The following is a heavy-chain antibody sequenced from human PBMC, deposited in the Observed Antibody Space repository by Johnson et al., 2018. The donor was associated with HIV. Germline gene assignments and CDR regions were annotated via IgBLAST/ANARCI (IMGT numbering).Heavy chain of an antibody. CDR2: IKQDGSEK. V-gene: IGHV3-7*02. Sequence: VQLVESGGGVVRPGGSLRLSCAVSGFTFSSYWMSWVRQAPGKGLEWVANIKQDGSEKYYVDSVKGRFTISRDNSKNTLHLQMNNVRAEDTAIYYCARSDSGYDAFDICGQGTIVSVSS. CDR3: ARSDSGYDAFDI. CDR1: GFTFSSYW. D-gene: IGHD5-12*01. J-gene: IGHJ3*02.